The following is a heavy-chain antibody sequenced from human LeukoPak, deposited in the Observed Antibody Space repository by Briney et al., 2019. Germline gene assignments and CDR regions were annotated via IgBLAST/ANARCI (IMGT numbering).Heavy chain of an antibody. CDR3: ATGGYCSGGSCRLDY. CDR1: GGSISSSSYY. J-gene: IGHJ4*02. V-gene: IGHV4-39*01. D-gene: IGHD2-15*01. Sequence: PSETLSLXCTVSGGSISSSSYYWGWIRQPPEKGLEWIGSIYYSGSTYYNPSLKSRVTISVDTSKSQFSLKLSSVTAADTAVYYCATGGYCSGGSCRLDYWGQGTLVTVSS. CDR2: IYYSGST.